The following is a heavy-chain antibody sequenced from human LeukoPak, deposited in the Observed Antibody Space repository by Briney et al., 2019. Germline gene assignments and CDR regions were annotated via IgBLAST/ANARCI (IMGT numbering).Heavy chain of an antibody. V-gene: IGHV3-48*01. CDR1: GFTFSGFT. Sequence: GGSLRLSCAASGFTFSGFTMNWVRQAPGKGLEWVSHISSRSSFIYYADSVKGRFTISRDNSKNTLYLQMNSLRAEDTAVYYCAKGAYCSSTSCYTHFDYWGQGTLVTVSS. J-gene: IGHJ4*02. CDR3: AKGAYCSSTSCYTHFDY. D-gene: IGHD2-2*02. CDR2: ISSRSSFI.